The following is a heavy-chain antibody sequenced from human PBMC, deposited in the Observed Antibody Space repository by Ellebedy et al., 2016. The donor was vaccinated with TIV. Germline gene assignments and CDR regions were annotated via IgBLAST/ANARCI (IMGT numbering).Heavy chain of an antibody. D-gene: IGHD3-10*01. CDR1: GGSINSDY. CDR3: ARLYGSGSPDDY. CDR2: IYYNGNT. J-gene: IGHJ4*02. V-gene: IGHV4-59*08. Sequence: MPGGSLRLSCTVSGGSINSDYWSWIRQPPGKGLEWIGYIYYNGNTRYNPSLEGRVTISVDTSKNQFSLRLSCVTAADTAVYYCARLYGSGSPDDYWGQGTLVTVSS.